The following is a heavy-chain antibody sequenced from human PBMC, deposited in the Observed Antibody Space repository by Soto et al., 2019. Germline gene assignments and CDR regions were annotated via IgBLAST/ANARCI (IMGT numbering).Heavy chain of an antibody. V-gene: IGHV1-69*02. CDR2: IIPILGIA. J-gene: IGHJ6*03. D-gene: IGHD2-15*01. Sequence: QVQLVQSGAEVKKPGSSVKVSCKASGGTFSSYTISWVRQAPGQGLEWMGRIIPILGIANYAQKFQGRVTITADKSTSTAYMEMSSLGSEDTAVYYCASEKYCSGGSCDSAAPYYYMDVWGKGTTVTVSS. CDR3: ASEKYCSGGSCDSAAPYYYMDV. CDR1: GGTFSSYT.